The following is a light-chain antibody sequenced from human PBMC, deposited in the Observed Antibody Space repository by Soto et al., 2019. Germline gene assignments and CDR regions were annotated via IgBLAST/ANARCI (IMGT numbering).Light chain of an antibody. V-gene: IGKV2-28*01. Sequence: DIVMTQSPLSLPVTPGEPASISCRSSQSLLHSNGYNYLDWYLQKPGQSPQLLIYLGSNRASGVPDRFSGSGSGTDFTLKISRVEAEDVGVYYCMQALQSQLTAGGGTKV. CDR2: LGS. J-gene: IGKJ4*01. CDR3: MQALQSQLT. CDR1: QSLLHSNGYNY.